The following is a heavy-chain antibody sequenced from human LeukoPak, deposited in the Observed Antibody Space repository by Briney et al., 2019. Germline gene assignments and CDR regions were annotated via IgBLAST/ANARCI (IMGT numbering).Heavy chain of an antibody. CDR3: ARAAYSSSSSDY. J-gene: IGHJ4*02. D-gene: IGHD6-6*01. CDR1: GFTFSRYW. CDR2: ISNDGSTT. Sequence: HPGGSLSLSCAASGFTFSRYWMHWVRHVPGKGLVWVSRISNDGSTTIYADAVKGRFTISRDNAENILYLERSSLRAEATSVYYCARAAYSSSSSDYWGQGTLVTVSS. V-gene: IGHV3-74*01.